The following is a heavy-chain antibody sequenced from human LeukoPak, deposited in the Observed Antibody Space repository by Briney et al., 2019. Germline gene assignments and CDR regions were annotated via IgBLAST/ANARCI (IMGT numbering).Heavy chain of an antibody. V-gene: IGHV3-30*02. D-gene: IGHD1-26*01. Sequence: GSLRLSCAASGFTSSSYGIHWVRQAPVKGLEGGAFIRYDGSDKYFADIVKGRFTISRDNSKNTVYLQMNSLRVEDTAIYYCARDPLTGSYGVNWLDPWGQGTLVTVSS. CDR3: ARDPLTGSYGVNWLDP. CDR2: IRYDGSDK. J-gene: IGHJ5*02. CDR1: GFTSSSYG.